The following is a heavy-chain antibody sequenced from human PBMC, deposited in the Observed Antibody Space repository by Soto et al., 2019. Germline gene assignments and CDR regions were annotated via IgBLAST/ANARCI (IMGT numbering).Heavy chain of an antibody. CDR2: ISPHSGGP. CDR1: GYTFTGYY. CDR3: AREEQTGANYYLDY. D-gene: IGHD7-27*01. Sequence: ASVKVSCKASGYTFTGYYIHWVRQAPGQGLEWMGSISPHSGGPNYAQRFQGRVTMARDTSMTTVYMEMSGLTSDDTAVYYCAREEQTGANYYLDYWGQGTLVTVSS. V-gene: IGHV1-2*02. J-gene: IGHJ4*02.